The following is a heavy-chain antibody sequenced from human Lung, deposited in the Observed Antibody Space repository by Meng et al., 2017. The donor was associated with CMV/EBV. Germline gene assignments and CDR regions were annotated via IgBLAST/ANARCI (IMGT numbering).Heavy chain of an antibody. Sequence: SCXXLVXPTHTFTLTGTFFGFSLSSTGLRVNWIRQPRGKALEWLARNEWHDDKLYNTSLKTRLTISHDTFKNQVVLTMTDMDHVDTATYYGARASDYYLVMDDXGQGXTVTVSS. CDR3: ARASDYYLVMDD. J-gene: IGHJ6*02. CDR1: GFSLSSTGLR. V-gene: IGHV2-70D*14. CDR2: NEWHDDK.